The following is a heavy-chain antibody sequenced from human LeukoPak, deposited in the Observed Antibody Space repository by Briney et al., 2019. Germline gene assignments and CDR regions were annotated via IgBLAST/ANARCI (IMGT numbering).Heavy chain of an antibody. CDR3: ARDRMLPYFDY. CDR2: INHSGST. D-gene: IGHD1-14*01. J-gene: IGHJ4*02. Sequence: SETLSLTCAVYGGSFSGYYWSWIRQPPGKGLEWIGEINHSGSTNYNPSLKSRVTISVDTSKNQFSLKLSSVTAADTAVYYCARDRMLPYFDYWGQGTLVTVSS. CDR1: GGSFSGYY. V-gene: IGHV4-34*01.